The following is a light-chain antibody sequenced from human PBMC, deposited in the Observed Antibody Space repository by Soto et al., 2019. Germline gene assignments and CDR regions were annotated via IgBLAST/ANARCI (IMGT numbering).Light chain of an antibody. CDR3: CSYAGSSTYYV. CDR2: EGS. CDR1: SSDVGSYDL. V-gene: IGLV2-23*01. J-gene: IGLJ1*01. Sequence: SVLTQPASVSGSPGQSITISCTGTSSDVGSYDLVSWFQQHPGKAPKLMIYEGSKRPSGVSSRFSGSRSGNTASLTISGLQAEDEADYYCCSYAGSSTYYVFGAGTKVTVL.